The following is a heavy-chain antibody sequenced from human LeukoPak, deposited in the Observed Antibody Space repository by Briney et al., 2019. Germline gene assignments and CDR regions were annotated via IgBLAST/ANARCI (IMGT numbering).Heavy chain of an antibody. J-gene: IGHJ6*02. CDR3: ARDGITIFGVVIIDDYYGMDV. Sequence: PGGSLRLSCAASGFTFSSYSMNWVRQAPGKGLEWVSSISSSSSYIYYADSVKGRFTISRDNAKNSLYLQMNSLRAEDTAVYYCARDGITIFGVVIIDDYYGMDVWGQGTTVTVSS. CDR1: GFTFSSYS. V-gene: IGHV3-21*01. D-gene: IGHD3-3*01. CDR2: ISSSSSYI.